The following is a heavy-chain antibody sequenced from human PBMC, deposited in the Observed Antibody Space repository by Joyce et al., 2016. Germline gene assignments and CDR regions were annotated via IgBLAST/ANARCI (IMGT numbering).Heavy chain of an antibody. V-gene: IGHV2-26*01. CDR1: GFSLSNPTMG. D-gene: IGHD6-19*01. J-gene: IGHJ4*02. CDR2: IFSHDET. CDR3: ARTEYSSGWYLFDY. Sequence: QVTLKESGPVLVKPTETLTLTCTVSGFSLSNPTMGVSWIRQPPGKALEWLAHIFSHDETSYKTSLMGRLTISRDTSKSQVVLTMTNMDPVDTATYFCARTEYSSGWYLFDYWGQGTLVTVSS.